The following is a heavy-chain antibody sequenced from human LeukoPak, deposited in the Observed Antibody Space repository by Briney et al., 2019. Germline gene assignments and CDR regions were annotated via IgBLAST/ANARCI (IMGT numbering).Heavy chain of an antibody. CDR3: ARDDGSGWYGY. J-gene: IGHJ4*02. CDR2: INSDGSST. V-gene: IGHV3-74*01. D-gene: IGHD6-19*01. CDR1: GFTFSRYW. Sequence: GSLRLSCAASGFTFSRYWMHWVRQAPGKGLVWVSRINSDGSSTSYADSVKGRFTISRDNAKNTLYLQMNSLRAEDTAVYYCARDDGSGWYGYWGQGTLVTVSS.